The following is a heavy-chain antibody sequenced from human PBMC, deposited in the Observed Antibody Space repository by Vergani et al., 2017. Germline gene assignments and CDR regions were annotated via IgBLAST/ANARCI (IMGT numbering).Heavy chain of an antibody. CDR1: GGSMSSGSNY. Sequence: QVQLQESGPGLVKPSQTLCLTCTVSGGSMSSGSNYWSWIRQPAGKGLEWIGRIYNSGNGDSSSSLKSRVTISADTSKNQFSLRLTSVTAADTAVYYCASGKYYSXSTSHFRGRYFDVWGRGTLVTVPS. CDR2: IYNSGNG. CDR3: ASGKYYSXSTSHFRGRYFDV. V-gene: IGHV4-61*02. D-gene: IGHD3-16*01. J-gene: IGHJ2*01.